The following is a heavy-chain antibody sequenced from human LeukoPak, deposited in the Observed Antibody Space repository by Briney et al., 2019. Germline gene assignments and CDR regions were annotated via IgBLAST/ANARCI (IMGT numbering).Heavy chain of an antibody. J-gene: IGHJ3*02. CDR3: ARDEGGVTNDAFDI. V-gene: IGHV3-30-3*01. Sequence: PGRSLRLSCAASGFTFSSYAMHWVRQAPGKGLEWVAVISYDGSNKYYADSVKGRFTISRDNSKNTLYLQMNSLRAEDTAVYYCARDEGGVTNDAFDIWGQGTMVTVSS. CDR2: ISYDGSNK. D-gene: IGHD3-3*01. CDR1: GFTFSSYA.